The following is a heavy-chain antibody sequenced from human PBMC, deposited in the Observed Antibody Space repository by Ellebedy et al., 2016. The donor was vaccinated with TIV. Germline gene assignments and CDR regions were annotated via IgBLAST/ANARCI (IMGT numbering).Heavy chain of an antibody. CDR1: GYTFTSYG. D-gene: IGHD3-9*01. J-gene: IGHJ6*03. V-gene: IGHV1-18*01. Sequence: ASVKVSCKASGYTFTSYGISWVRQAPGQGLEWMGWISAYNGNTHYAQKLQDRVTMTTDTSTSTAYMELRSLRSDDTAVYYCARNRGILPPDYMDVWGIGTTVTVSS. CDR2: ISAYNGNT. CDR3: ARNRGILPPDYMDV.